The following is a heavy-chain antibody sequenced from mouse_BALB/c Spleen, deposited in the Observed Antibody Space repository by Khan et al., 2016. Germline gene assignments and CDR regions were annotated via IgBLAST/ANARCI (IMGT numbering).Heavy chain of an antibody. CDR1: GYSFTGYY. D-gene: IGHD2-4*01. J-gene: IGHJ4*01. Sequence: LVKTGASVKISCKASGYSFTGYYIHWVKQSHGKGLEWIGYISCYNGATNYNQKFRGKATCTVDKYSSTAYMQVNSLTYGDSAVCFCARRDYDGYYAMDYWGQGTSVTVSS. V-gene: IGHV1S34*01. CDR2: ISCYNGAT. CDR3: ARRDYDGYYAMDY.